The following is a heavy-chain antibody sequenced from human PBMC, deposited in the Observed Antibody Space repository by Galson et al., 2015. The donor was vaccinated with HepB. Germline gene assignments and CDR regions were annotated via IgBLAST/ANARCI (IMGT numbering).Heavy chain of an antibody. CDR3: ATRRITIFGVVTGGFDY. CDR2: IIPIFGTA. J-gene: IGHJ4*02. D-gene: IGHD3-3*01. CDR1: GGTFSSYA. Sequence: SVKVSCKASGGTFSSYAISWVRQAPGQGLEWMGGIIPIFGTANYAQKFQGRVTITADKSTSTAYMELSSLRSEDTAVYYCATRRITIFGVVTGGFDYWGQGTLVTVSS. V-gene: IGHV1-69*06.